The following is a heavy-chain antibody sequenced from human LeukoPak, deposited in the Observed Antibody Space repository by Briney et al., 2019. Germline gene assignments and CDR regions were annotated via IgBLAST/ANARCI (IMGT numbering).Heavy chain of an antibody. Sequence: ASVKVSCKASGYTFTNYAMNWVRQAPGQGLEWMGRINTKTGDPTYAQGFTGRFVFSLDTSVSTAYLEISSLKAEDTAVYYCARRYCSGGSCYYYYYYMDVWGKGTTVTVSS. J-gene: IGHJ6*03. V-gene: IGHV7-4-1*02. CDR3: ARRYCSGGSCYYYYYYMDV. D-gene: IGHD2-15*01. CDR1: GYTFTNYA. CDR2: INTKTGDP.